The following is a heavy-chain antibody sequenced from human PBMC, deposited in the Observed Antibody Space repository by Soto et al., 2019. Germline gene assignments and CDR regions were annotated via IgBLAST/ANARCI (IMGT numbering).Heavy chain of an antibody. V-gene: IGHV6-1*01. CDR2: TYYRSKWYN. D-gene: IGHD1-1*01. J-gene: IGHJ6*03. CDR1: GDSVSSNSAA. CDR3: ARDGESRTGTAPYYYYCMDV. Sequence: SQTLSLTCAISGDSVSSNSAAWNWIRQSPSRGLEWLGRTYYRSKWYNDYAVSVKSRITINPDTSKNQFSLQLNSVTPEDTAVYYCARDGESRTGTAPYYYYCMDVWGKGTTVTVS.